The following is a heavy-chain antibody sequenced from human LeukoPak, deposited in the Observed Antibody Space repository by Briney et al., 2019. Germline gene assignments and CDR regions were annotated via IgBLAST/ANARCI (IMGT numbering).Heavy chain of an antibody. J-gene: IGHJ6*03. Sequence: GGSLRLSCAASGFTFSNYWMAWVRQAPGKGLEWVAKIKEDGREKNYVDSVKGRFTISRDNAKNSLYLQMNSLRAEDTALYYCARDGDTVLTRGYYYYMDVWGKGTTVTVSS. CDR1: GFTFSNYW. CDR3: ARDGDTVLTRGYYYYMDV. V-gene: IGHV3-7*01. CDR2: IKEDGREK. D-gene: IGHD4-23*01.